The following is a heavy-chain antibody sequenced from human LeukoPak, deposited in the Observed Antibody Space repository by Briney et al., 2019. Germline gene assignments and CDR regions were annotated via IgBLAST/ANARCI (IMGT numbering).Heavy chain of an antibody. CDR3: AKDKGASYSSSPIDP. CDR2: ISDSGGRT. J-gene: IGHJ5*02. CDR1: GFTFSSYS. Sequence: GGSLRLSCAASGFTFSSYSMNWVRQAPGKGLEWVSGISDSGGRTYYADSVKGRFTISRDNSKKTLYLQMNSMRAEDTAVYYCAKDKGASYSSSPIDPWGQGTLVTVSS. V-gene: IGHV3-23*01. D-gene: IGHD6-6*01.